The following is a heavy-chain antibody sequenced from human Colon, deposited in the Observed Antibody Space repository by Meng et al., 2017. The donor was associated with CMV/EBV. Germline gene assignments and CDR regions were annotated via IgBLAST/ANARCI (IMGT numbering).Heavy chain of an antibody. D-gene: IGHD2-2*01. Sequence: GGSLRLSCVASHFPFNSYGMHWGRQAPGKGLEWVAFIRHDGSNTYYAESVRGRVSISRDNSKNTVYLQMNSLRAEDTAVYYCARPDQYCSSATCPFFQHWGQGTRVTVSS. J-gene: IGHJ1*01. CDR3: ARPDQYCSSATCPFFQH. V-gene: IGHV3-30*02. CDR2: IRHDGSNT. CDR1: HFPFNSYG.